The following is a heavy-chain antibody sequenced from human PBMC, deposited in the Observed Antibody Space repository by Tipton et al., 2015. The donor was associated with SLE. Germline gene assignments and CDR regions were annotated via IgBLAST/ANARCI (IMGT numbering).Heavy chain of an antibody. D-gene: IGHD1-26*01. Sequence: SLRLSCAASGFTVSSNYMSWVRQAPGKGLEWVSVIYSGGSTYYADSVKGRFTISRDNSKNTLYLQMNSLRAEDTAVYYCARVRVGATDDDFDIWGQGTMVTVSS. CDR3: ARVRVGATDDDFDI. CDR2: IYSGGST. V-gene: IGHV3-53*05. CDR1: GFTVSSNY. J-gene: IGHJ3*02.